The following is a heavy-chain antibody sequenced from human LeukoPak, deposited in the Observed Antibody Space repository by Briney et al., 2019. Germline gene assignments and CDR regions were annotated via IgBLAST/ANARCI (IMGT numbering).Heavy chain of an antibody. CDR2: IRYDGSTK. J-gene: IGHJ6*03. CDR1: GFIFSDYG. Sequence: GGSLRLSCAASGFIFSDYGMHWVRQAPGKGLEWVAFIRYDGSTKYYADSVKGRFTVSRDNSKNTLYLQMNSLRAEDTAVYYCAKGHPRTNYYHYMDVWGKGTTVTVTS. V-gene: IGHV3-30*02. CDR3: AKGHPRTNYYHYMDV.